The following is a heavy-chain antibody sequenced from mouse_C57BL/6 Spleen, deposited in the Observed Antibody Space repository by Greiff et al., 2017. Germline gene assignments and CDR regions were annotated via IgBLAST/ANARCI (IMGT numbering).Heavy chain of an antibody. Sequence: QVQLQQSGAELMKPGASVKLSCKATGYTFTGYWIEWVKQRPGHGLEWIGEILPGSGRTNYNEKFKGKATFTADTSSNTAYMQLSSLTTEYSAIYYCARRGITTVIADPYNDAMDDWGQGTSVTDSS. D-gene: IGHD1-1*01. J-gene: IGHJ4*01. CDR2: ILPGSGRT. CDR3: ARRGITTVIADPYNDAMDD. CDR1: GYTFTGYW. V-gene: IGHV1-9*01.